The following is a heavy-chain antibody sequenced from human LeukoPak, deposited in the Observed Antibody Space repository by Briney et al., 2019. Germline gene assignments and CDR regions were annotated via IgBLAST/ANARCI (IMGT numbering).Heavy chain of an antibody. J-gene: IGHJ4*02. Sequence: SETLSLTCTVSGGSISSYYWSWIRQPAGKGLEWIGRIYTSGSTNYNPSLKSRVTISVDKSKNQFSLKLSSVTAADTAVYYRARAMSGYSYGPFDYWGQGTLVTVSS. D-gene: IGHD5-18*01. V-gene: IGHV4-4*07. CDR2: IYTSGST. CDR1: GGSISSYY. CDR3: ARAMSGYSYGPFDY.